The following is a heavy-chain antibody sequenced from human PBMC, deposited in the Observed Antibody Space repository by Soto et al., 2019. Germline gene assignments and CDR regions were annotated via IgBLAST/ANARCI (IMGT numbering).Heavy chain of an antibody. CDR2: IYFTGKA. CDR3: AKDPSPQPIPAVTPGWFDP. J-gene: IGHJ5*02. CDR1: GDSIRDGGYY. Sequence: TLSLTCTVSGDSIRDGGYYGAWIRQRPGQGLEWMGYIYFTGKANYNPSLENRLTMSVDMSRRQLYLRLTSVTAADTAVYFCAKDPSPQPIPAVTPGWFDPWGQGIAVTVSS. D-gene: IGHD4-4*01. V-gene: IGHV4-31*03.